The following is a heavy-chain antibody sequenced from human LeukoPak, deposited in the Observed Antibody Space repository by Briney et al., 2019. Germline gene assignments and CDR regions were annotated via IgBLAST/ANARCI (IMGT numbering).Heavy chain of an antibody. CDR2: IYHSGST. V-gene: IGHV4-4*02. CDR3: ARVYYGSGTRFDL. Sequence: PSGTLSLTCAVSGGSISSSNWWSWVRQPPGKGLGWIGEIYHSGSTNYNPSLKSRVTISVDKSKNQFSLKLSSVTAADTAVYYCARVYYGSGTRFDLWGRGTLVTVSS. D-gene: IGHD3-10*01. J-gene: IGHJ2*01. CDR1: GGSISSSNW.